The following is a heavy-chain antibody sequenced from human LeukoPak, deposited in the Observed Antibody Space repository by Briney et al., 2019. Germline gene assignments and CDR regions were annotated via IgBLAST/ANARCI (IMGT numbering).Heavy chain of an antibody. CDR1: GFTFSSYW. CDR2: IKQGGSEK. J-gene: IGHJ4*02. CDR3: ARGRTGAVSEALDY. D-gene: IGHD7-27*01. Sequence: GGSLRLSCAASGFTFSSYWMSWVRQAPGKGLEWVANIKQGGSEKYYVDSVKGRFTISRDNAKNSLYLQMNSLRAEDTAVYYCARGRTGAVSEALDYWGQGTLVTVSS. V-gene: IGHV3-7*01.